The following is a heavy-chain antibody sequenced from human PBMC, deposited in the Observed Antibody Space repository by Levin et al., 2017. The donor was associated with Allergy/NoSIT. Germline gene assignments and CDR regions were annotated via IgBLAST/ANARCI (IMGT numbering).Heavy chain of an antibody. CDR2: IYHSGST. CDR3: ARVPRYCSGTNCFKIDY. J-gene: IGHJ4*02. D-gene: IGHD2-2*01. CDR1: GYSISSGYF. V-gene: IGHV4-38-2*01. Sequence: SETLSLTCAVSGYSISSGYFWGWIRQPPGKGLEWIGIIYHSGSTYYNPSLKSRVTISVDTSKNQFSLKLTSVTAADTAVYFCARVPRYCSGTNCFKIDYWGQGTLVTVSS.